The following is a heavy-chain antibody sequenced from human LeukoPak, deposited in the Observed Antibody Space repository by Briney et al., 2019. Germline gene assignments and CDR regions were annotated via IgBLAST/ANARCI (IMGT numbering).Heavy chain of an antibody. V-gene: IGHV3-21*01. D-gene: IGHD2-2*01. CDR2: ISSSSSYI. CDR1: GFTFSSYS. J-gene: IGHJ6*02. CDR3: ARETEYCSSTSCYRGAYYYYGMDV. Sequence: GGSLRLSCAASGFTFSSYSMNWVRQAPGKGLEWVSSISSSSSYIYYADSVKGRFTISRDNAKNSLYLQMNSLRAEDTAVYYCARETEYCSSTSCYRGAYYYYGMDVWGQGTTVTVSS.